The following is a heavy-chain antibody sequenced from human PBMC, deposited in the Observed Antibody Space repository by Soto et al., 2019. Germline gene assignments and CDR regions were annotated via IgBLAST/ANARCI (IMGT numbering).Heavy chain of an antibody. CDR1: GFTFSNYG. J-gene: IGHJ4*02. CDR2: VWLDGSNK. CDR3: APQAFDY. Sequence: GGSLRLSCAASGFTFSNYGMHWVRQAPGKGLEWVAFVWLDGSNKYYADSVRDRFTISGVNSKNTLYLQMNSLRAEDTAVYHCAPQAFDYWGQGTLVTGLL. V-gene: IGHV3-30*02.